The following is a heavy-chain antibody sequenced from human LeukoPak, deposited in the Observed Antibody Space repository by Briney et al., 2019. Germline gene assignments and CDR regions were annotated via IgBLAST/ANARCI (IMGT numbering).Heavy chain of an antibody. V-gene: IGHV1-2*02. Sequence: ASVKVSCKASGYTFTSYAMNWVQQAPGQGLEWMGWINPNSGGTNYAQKFQGRVTMTRDTSISTAYMELSRLRSDDTAVYYCARGRYSSSWYSGAFDIWGQGTMVTVSS. D-gene: IGHD6-13*01. CDR3: ARGRYSSSWYSGAFDI. CDR2: INPNSGGT. CDR1: GYTFTSYA. J-gene: IGHJ3*02.